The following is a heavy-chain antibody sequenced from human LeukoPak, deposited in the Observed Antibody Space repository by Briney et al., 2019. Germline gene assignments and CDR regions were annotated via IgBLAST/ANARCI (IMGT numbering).Heavy chain of an antibody. D-gene: IGHD3-3*01. CDR3: AREPFYYDFWSGSRDYYGMDV. V-gene: IGHV3-48*02. J-gene: IGHJ6*02. CDR1: GFTFRDYT. Sequence: GGSLRLSCAASGFTFRDYTMNWVRQAPGKGLEWVSYISSSSSTIYYADSVKGRFTISRDNAKNSLYLQMNSLRDEDTAVYYCAREPFYYDFWSGSRDYYGMDVWGQGTTVTVSS. CDR2: ISSSSSTI.